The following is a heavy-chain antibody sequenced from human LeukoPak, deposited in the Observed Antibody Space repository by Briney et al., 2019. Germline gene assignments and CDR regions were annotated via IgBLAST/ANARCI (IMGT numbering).Heavy chain of an antibody. V-gene: IGHV3-74*01. CDR1: GNYW. CDR2: NSDGSWT. CDR3: AKEEGEERWLPTRNAFDI. Sequence: GGSLRLSCAASGNYWMHWVRQVPGKGLVWVSHNSDGSWTSYADSVKGRFTISRDNSKNTLYLQMNSLRAEDTAVYYCAKEEGEERWLPTRNAFDIWGQGTMVTVSS. J-gene: IGHJ3*02. D-gene: IGHD5-24*01.